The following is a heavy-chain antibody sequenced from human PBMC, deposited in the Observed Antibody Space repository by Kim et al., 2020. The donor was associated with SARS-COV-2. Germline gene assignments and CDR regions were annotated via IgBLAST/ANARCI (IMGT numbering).Heavy chain of an antibody. CDR2: ISNSGDST. CDR1: GFTFSNYA. J-gene: IGHJ4*02. CDR3: AKLLSGAANYYFDY. D-gene: IGHD6-25*01. V-gene: IGHV3-23*01. Sequence: GGSRRLSCVVSGFTFSNYAMTWVRQAPGKGLEWVSVISNSGDSTYYADSVKGRLTISRDNSKNTLYLQMNSLRAEDTAVYYCAKLLSGAANYYFDYWGQG.